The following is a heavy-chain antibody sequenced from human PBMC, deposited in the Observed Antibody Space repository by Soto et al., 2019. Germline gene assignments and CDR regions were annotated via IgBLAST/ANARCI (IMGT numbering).Heavy chain of an antibody. CDR1: GFIFSSYG. D-gene: IGHD6-19*01. CDR2: ISYDGSNK. J-gene: IGHJ4*02. CDR3: AKDSRAVARTFDY. Sequence: SGGSLRLSCAASGFIFSSYGMHWVRQAPGKGLEWVAVISYDGSNKYYADSVKGRFTISRDNSKNTLYLQMNSLRAEDTAVYYCAKDSRAVARTFDYWGQGALVTVSS. V-gene: IGHV3-30*18.